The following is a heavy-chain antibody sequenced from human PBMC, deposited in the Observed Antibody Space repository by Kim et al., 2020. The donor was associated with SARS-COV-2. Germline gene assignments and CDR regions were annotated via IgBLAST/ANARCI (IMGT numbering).Heavy chain of an antibody. Sequence: ASVKVSCKASGYTFTGYYMHWVRQAPGQGLEWMGRINPNSGGTDYAQKFQGRVTMTRDTSISTAYMELSRLRSDDTAVYYCARDMADSSGYYKDVDYWGQGTLVTVSS. CDR1: GYTFTGYY. CDR3: ARDMADSSGYYKDVDY. D-gene: IGHD3-22*01. J-gene: IGHJ4*02. CDR2: INPNSGGT. V-gene: IGHV1-2*06.